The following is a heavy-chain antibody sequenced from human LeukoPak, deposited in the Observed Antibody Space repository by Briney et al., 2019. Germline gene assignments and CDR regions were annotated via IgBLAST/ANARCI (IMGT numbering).Heavy chain of an antibody. Sequence: ASETLSLTCAVSGGSISSGGYSWSWIRQPPGKGLEWIGYIYHSGSTYYNPSLKSRVTISVDRSKNQFSLKLSSVTAADTAVYYCARGPRDVGSRHHYFDYWGQGTLVTVSS. V-gene: IGHV4-30-2*01. CDR3: ARGPRDVGSRHHYFDY. CDR1: GGSISSGGYS. CDR2: IYHSGST. J-gene: IGHJ4*02. D-gene: IGHD2-21*01.